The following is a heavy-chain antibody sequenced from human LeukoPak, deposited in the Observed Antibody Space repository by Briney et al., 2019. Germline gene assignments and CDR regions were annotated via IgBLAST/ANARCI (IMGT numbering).Heavy chain of an antibody. CDR1: GYTFTGHY. V-gene: IGHV1-2*02. CDR3: ARDYGFYSGLYFFDY. CDR2: INPNSGGT. D-gene: IGHD1-26*01. J-gene: IGHJ4*02. Sequence: ASVKVSCKASGYTFTGHYIHWVRQAPGQGLEWMGWINPNSGGTRYAQKFQGRVTMTRDTSISTAYMDLSRLRSDDTALHSCARDYGFYSGLYFFDYWGQGTLVTVSS.